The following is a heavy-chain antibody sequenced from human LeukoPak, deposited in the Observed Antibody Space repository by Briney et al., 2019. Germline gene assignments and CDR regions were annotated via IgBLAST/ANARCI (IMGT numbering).Heavy chain of an antibody. CDR1: GFTFSSYW. V-gene: IGHV3-74*01. CDR2: IHSDGSST. Sequence: GGSLRLSCAASGFTFSSYWMHWVRQAPGKGLVWVSRIHSDGSSTSYADSVKGRFTISRDNAKNTLYLQMNSLRAEDTAVYYCARSYSGSGGPFDSWGQGTLVTVSS. J-gene: IGHJ4*02. D-gene: IGHD3-10*01. CDR3: ARSYSGSGGPFDS.